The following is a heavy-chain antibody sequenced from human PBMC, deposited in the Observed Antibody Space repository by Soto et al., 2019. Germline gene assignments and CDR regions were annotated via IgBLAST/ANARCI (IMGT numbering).Heavy chain of an antibody. Sequence: KPSETLSLTCTVSGGSISSGDYYWSWIRQPPGKGLEWIGYIYYSGSTYYNPSLKSRVTISVDTSKNQFSLKLSSVTAADTAVYYCARDPMIVGAFDIWGQGTMVTVSS. CDR2: IYYSGST. CDR1: GGSISSGDYY. V-gene: IGHV4-30-4*01. D-gene: IGHD3-22*01. J-gene: IGHJ3*02. CDR3: ARDPMIVGAFDI.